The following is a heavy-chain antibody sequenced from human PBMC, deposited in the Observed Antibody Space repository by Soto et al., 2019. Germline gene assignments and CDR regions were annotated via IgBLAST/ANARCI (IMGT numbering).Heavy chain of an antibody. D-gene: IGHD6-6*01. CDR3: TTDRIAARRYFDY. Sequence: ETLCLSCAASGFTFSSYAMSWVRQAPGKGLEWVSAISGSGGSTYYADSVKGRFTISRDDSKNTLYLQMNSLKTEDTAVYYCTTDRIAARRYFDYWGQGTLVTVS. J-gene: IGHJ4*02. CDR1: GFTFSSYA. CDR2: ISGSGGST. V-gene: IGHV3-23*01.